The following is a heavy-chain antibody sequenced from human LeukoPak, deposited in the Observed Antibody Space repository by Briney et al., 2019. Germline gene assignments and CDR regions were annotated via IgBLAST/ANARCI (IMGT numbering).Heavy chain of an antibody. CDR2: IIPIFGTA. CDR1: GGTFSSYA. D-gene: IGHD1-26*01. J-gene: IGHJ3*02. CDR3: ARGVGATTGDDAFDI. Sequence: ASVKVSCKASGGTFSSYAISWVRQAPGQGLEWMGGIIPIFGTANYAQKFQGRVTITADESTSTAYMELGSLRSEDTAVYYCARGVGATTGDDAFDIWGQGTMVTVSS. V-gene: IGHV1-69*13.